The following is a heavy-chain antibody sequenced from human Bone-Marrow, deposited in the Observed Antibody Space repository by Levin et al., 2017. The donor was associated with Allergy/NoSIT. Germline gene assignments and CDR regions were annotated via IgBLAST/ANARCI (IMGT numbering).Heavy chain of an antibody. V-gene: IGHV4-34*01. D-gene: IGHD5-24*01. J-gene: IGHJ3*02. Sequence: SETLSLTCAVYGGSFSGYYWSWIRQPPGKGLEWIGEINHSGSTNYNPSLKSRVTISVDTSKNQFSLKLSSVTAADTAVYYCARDGPNAFDIWGQGTMVTVSS. CDR3: ARDGPNAFDI. CDR2: INHSGST. CDR1: GGSFSGYY.